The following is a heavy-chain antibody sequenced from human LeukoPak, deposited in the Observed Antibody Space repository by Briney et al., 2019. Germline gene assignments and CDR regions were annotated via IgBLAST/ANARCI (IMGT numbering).Heavy chain of an antibody. CDR3: AREMYYDFWSGSVDY. CDR1: GFTFSSYE. D-gene: IGHD3-3*01. CDR2: ISSSGSTI. J-gene: IGHJ4*02. Sequence: GRSLRLSCAASGFTFSSYEMNWVRQAPGKGLEWVSYISSSGSTIYYADSVKGRFTISRDNAKNSLYLQMNSLRAEDTAVYYCAREMYYDFWSGSVDYWGQGTLVTVSS. V-gene: IGHV3-48*03.